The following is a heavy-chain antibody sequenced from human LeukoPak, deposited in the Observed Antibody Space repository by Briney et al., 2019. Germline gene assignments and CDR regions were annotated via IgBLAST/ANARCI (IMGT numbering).Heavy chain of an antibody. J-gene: IGHJ4*02. CDR2: INGNSGGT. Sequence: ASVKVSCKASGYIFTAYYMHWVRQAPGQGPEWMGWINGNSGGTNYAQKFRGRVTMTRDTSITTAYMEVSGLRSDDTAVYFCARGEIDGPDFDQWGQGTLVTVSS. CDR1: GYIFTAYY. D-gene: IGHD5-24*01. CDR3: ARGEIDGPDFDQ. V-gene: IGHV1-2*02.